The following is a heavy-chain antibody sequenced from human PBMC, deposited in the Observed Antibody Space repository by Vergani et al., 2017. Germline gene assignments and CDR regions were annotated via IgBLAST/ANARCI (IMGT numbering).Heavy chain of an antibody. CDR3: ARDHYDSSGYYY. CDR2: IIPILVIA. J-gene: IGHJ4*02. CDR1: GGTFSSST. D-gene: IGHD3-22*01. V-gene: IGHV1-69*08. Sequence: QVQLVQSGAEVKKPGASVKVSCEASGGTFSSSTISWVRQAPGQGLEWMGRIIPILVIANYAQKFQGRVTITADKSTSTAYMELSSLRSEDTAVYYCARDHYDSSGYYYWGQGTLVTVSS.